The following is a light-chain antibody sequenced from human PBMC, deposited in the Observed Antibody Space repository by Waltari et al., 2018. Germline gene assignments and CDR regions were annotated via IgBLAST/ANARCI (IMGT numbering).Light chain of an antibody. V-gene: IGLV2-8*01. J-gene: IGLJ3*02. CDR1: SSDVGGYNY. CDR3: SSYAGSNNWV. CDR2: EDS. Sequence: QSALTQPPSASGSPGQSVTISCTGTSSDVGGYNYVSWYQQHPAKAPKFIIYEDSKRPSGVPGRFCGYKSGNTASLTVAGLQAEDEADYYCSSYAGSNNWVFGGGTKLTVL.